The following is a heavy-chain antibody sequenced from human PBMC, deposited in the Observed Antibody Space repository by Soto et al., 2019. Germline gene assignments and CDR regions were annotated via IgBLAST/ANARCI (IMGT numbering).Heavy chain of an antibody. Sequence: SETLSLTCSVSGVSVSSDYWNRVRQPAGKGLEWIGRIHPSGKTNYNPSLESRISMSVDTSKNQFSLILNSVTAADTAVYFCARDMADYSSHMDVWGQGTTVTVYS. D-gene: IGHD2-21*01. CDR1: GVSVSSDY. CDR3: ARDMADYSSHMDV. CDR2: IHPSGKT. J-gene: IGHJ6*02. V-gene: IGHV4-4*07.